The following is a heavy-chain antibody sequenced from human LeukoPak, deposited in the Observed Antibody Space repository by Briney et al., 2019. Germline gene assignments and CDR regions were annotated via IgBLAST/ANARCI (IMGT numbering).Heavy chain of an antibody. V-gene: IGHV1-8*01. CDR2: MNPNSGNT. CDR3: ARGRPIQRYSGSYYLPPE. CDR1: GYTFTSYD. Sequence: ASVKVSCKASGYTFTSYDINWVRQATGQGLEWMGWMNPNSGNTGYAQKLQGRVTMTRNTSISTAYMELSSLRSEDTAVYYCARGRPIQRYSGSYYLPPEWGQGTLVTVSS. J-gene: IGHJ4*02. D-gene: IGHD1-26*01.